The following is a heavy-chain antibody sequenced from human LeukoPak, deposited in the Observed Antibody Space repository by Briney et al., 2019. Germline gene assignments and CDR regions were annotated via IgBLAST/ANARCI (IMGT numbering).Heavy chain of an antibody. D-gene: IGHD6-13*01. Sequence: SETLPLTCTVSGGSISSYYWSWIRQPAGKGLEWIGRIYTSGSTNYNPSLKSRVTMSVDTSKNQFSLKLSSVTAADTAVYYCAREGPTLVRYSSSWYFDYWGQGTLVTVSS. CDR2: IYTSGST. CDR3: AREGPTLVRYSSSWYFDY. CDR1: GGSISSYY. J-gene: IGHJ4*02. V-gene: IGHV4-4*07.